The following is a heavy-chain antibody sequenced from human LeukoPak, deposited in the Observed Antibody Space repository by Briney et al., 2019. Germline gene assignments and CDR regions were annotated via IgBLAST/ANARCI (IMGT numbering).Heavy chain of an antibody. CDR2: INHSGST. CDR1: GFTFSNAW. J-gene: IGHJ6*02. CDR3: ARLPVRSYYYYYGMDV. Sequence: GSLRLSCAASGFTFSNAWMSWVRQAPGKGLEWVGEINHSGSTNYNPSLKSRVTISVDTSKNQFSLKLSSVTAADTAVYYCARLPVRSYYYYYGMDVWGQGTTVTVSS. V-gene: IGHV4-34*01.